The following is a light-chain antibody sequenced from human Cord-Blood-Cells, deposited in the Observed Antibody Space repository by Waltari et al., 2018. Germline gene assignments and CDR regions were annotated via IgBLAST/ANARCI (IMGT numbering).Light chain of an antibody. CDR2: DFS. CDR1: SSDVGGYNY. Sequence: QSALTQPASVSGSPGQSITISCTGTSSDVGGYNYVSWYQQHPGKPPKLMIYDFSNRPSGVSNRFSGSKSGNTASLTISGLQAEDEADYYCSSYTSSSTLVFGGGTKLTVL. J-gene: IGLJ3*02. CDR3: SSYTSSSTLV. V-gene: IGLV2-14*01.